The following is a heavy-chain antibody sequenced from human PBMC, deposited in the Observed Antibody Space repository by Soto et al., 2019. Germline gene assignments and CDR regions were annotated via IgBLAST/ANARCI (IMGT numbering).Heavy chain of an antibody. D-gene: IGHD2-15*01. V-gene: IGHV4-39*01. Sequence: QLQLQESGPGLVKPSETLSLTCNVSGGSITSSSYYWGWFRQPPGKGLGWFGSFFYSGSTYYNPALKSRVTISVDTSKNQFSLRLSSVTAADTAVYYCASPLKLPGARGYCTGGNCYGPFDSWGQGTLVTVSS. J-gene: IGHJ4*02. CDR1: GGSITSSSYY. CDR2: FFYSGST. CDR3: ASPLKLPGARGYCTGGNCYGPFDS.